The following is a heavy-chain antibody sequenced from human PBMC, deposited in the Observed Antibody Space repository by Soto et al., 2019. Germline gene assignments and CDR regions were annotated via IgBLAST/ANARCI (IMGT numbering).Heavy chain of an antibody. CDR2: IYYSGST. CDR3: ARSYDILTGYGYYGMDV. Sequence: PSETLSLTCTVSGGSINSYCWSWIRQPPGKGLEWIGYIYYSGSTNYNPSLKSRVTISVDTSKNQFSLKLSSVTAADTAVYYCARSYDILTGYGYYGMDVWGQGTTVTVSS. D-gene: IGHD3-9*01. J-gene: IGHJ6*02. CDR1: GGSINSYC. V-gene: IGHV4-59*01.